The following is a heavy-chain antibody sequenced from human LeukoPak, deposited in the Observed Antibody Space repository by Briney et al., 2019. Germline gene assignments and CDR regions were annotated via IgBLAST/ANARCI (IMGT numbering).Heavy chain of an antibody. J-gene: IGHJ3*01. CDR3: AKDPNGDYLGAFDF. D-gene: IGHD4-17*01. V-gene: IGHV3-21*01. CDR1: GFTFSSYG. Sequence: GGSLRLSCAASGFTFSSYGMHWVRQAPGKGLEWVSSISSSSSYIYYADSVKGRFTISRDNAKNSLYLQMNSLRAEDTAVYYCAKDPNGDYLGAFDFWGQGTMVTVSS. CDR2: ISSSSSYI.